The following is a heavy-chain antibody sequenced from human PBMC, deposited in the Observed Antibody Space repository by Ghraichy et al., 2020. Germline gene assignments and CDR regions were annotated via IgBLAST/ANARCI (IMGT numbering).Heavy chain of an antibody. J-gene: IGHJ4*02. CDR2: ISSSSSYI. CDR3: ARDVVLGRGTSFDY. V-gene: IGHV3-21*01. Sequence: GGSLRLSCAASGFTFSSYSMNWVRQAPGKGLEWVSSISSSSSYIYYADSVKGRFTISRDNAKNSLYLQMNSLRAEDTAVYYCARDVVLGRGTSFDYWGQGTLVTVSS. D-gene: IGHD1-14*01. CDR1: GFTFSSYS.